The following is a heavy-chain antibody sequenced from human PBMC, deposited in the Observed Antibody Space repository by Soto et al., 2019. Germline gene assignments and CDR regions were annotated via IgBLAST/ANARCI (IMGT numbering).Heavy chain of an antibody. V-gene: IGHV3-21*01. Sequence: EVQLVESGGGLVKPGGSLRLSCAASGFTLSSYSMNWVRQAPGKGLEWVSSISSSSSYIYYADSVKGRFTISRDNAKNSLYLQINSLRAEDTAVYYCARDWGGEGTFDYWGQGTLVTVSS. J-gene: IGHJ4*02. D-gene: IGHD3-16*01. CDR3: ARDWGGEGTFDY. CDR2: ISSSSSYI. CDR1: GFTLSSYS.